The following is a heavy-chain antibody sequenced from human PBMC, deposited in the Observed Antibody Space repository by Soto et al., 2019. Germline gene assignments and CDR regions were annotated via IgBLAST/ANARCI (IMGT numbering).Heavy chain of an antibody. V-gene: IGHV1-18*01. J-gene: IGHJ5*02. CDR1: GYTFFTYD. Sequence: ASVKVSCKASGYTFFTYDISWVRQAPGQGLEWMGWISTYSGDTKYAQKFQGRVTMTADTSTTTAYLELRSLRSDDTAVYYCARHHGPTTSENWFDPWGQGTLVTVSS. D-gene: IGHD5-12*01. CDR3: ARHHGPTTSENWFDP. CDR2: ISTYSGDT.